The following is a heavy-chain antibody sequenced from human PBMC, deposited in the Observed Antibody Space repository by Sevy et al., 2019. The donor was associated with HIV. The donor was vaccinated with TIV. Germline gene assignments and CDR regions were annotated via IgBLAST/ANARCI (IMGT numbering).Heavy chain of an antibody. CDR2: ISSSGSTI. J-gene: IGHJ3*02. CDR3: ARDSPYYYDSSGPNAFDI. D-gene: IGHD3-22*01. CDR1: GFTFSSYE. Sequence: GGSLRLSCAASGFTFSSYEMNWVRQAPGKGLEWVSYISSSGSTIYYADSVKGRFTISRDNAKNSLYLQMNSLRAEDTAVYYCARDSPYYYDSSGPNAFDIWGQGTMVTVSS. V-gene: IGHV3-48*03.